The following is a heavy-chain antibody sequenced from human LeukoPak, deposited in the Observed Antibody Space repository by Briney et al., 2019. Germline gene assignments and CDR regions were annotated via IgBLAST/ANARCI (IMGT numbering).Heavy chain of an antibody. Sequence: PGGSLRLSCATSGFTFSSYAMHWVRQAPGKGLEWVAVISYDGSNKYYADSVKGRFTISRDNSKNTLYLQMNSLRAEDTAVYYCAREYGDYAGYYYYYYGMDVWGQGTTVTVSS. J-gene: IGHJ6*02. V-gene: IGHV3-30-3*01. CDR1: GFTFSSYA. CDR2: ISYDGSNK. D-gene: IGHD4-17*01. CDR3: AREYGDYAGYYYYYYGMDV.